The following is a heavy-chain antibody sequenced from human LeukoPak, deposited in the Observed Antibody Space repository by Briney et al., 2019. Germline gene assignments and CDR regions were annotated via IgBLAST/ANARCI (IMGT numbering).Heavy chain of an antibody. V-gene: IGHV4-34*01. CDR2: INHSGST. CDR1: GGSFSGYY. CDR3: ARNQGWYGVGAFDM. Sequence: PSETLSLTCAVYGGSFSGYYWSWIRQPPGKGLEWIGEINHSGSTIYNPSLKSRVTISVDTSKNQFSPKLSSVTAADTAVYYCARNQGWYGVGAFDMGAKGTMVTVFS. J-gene: IGHJ3*02. D-gene: IGHD3-10*01.